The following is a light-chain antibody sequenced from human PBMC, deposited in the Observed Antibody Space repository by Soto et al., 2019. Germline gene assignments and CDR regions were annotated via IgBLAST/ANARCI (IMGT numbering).Light chain of an antibody. CDR3: QQYGTSEII. CDR1: QSVSSY. Sequence: EIVLTQSLATLALSPGEVAPLSSRASQSVSSYLAWYQQKPGQAPRLLIYDASNRATGIPARFSGSGSGTDFTLTISRLETEDFAVFYCQQYGTSEIIFGQGTRLEIK. V-gene: IGKV3-11*01. J-gene: IGKJ5*01. CDR2: DAS.